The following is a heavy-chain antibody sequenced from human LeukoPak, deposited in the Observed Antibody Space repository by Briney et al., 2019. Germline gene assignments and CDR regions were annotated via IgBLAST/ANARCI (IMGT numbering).Heavy chain of an antibody. D-gene: IGHD1-26*01. CDR3: ATLNSGTYSSFDF. CDR2: FDPENGET. J-gene: IGHJ4*02. V-gene: IGHV1-24*01. CDR1: GYTLTELS. Sequence: GASVRVSCTASGYTLTELSVHWVRQAPGKGLEWMGGFDPENGETIYAQKFQGRVTMTEDTSTDTAYMELSSLTSDDTAVYYCATLNSGTYSSFDFWGQGTLVTVSS.